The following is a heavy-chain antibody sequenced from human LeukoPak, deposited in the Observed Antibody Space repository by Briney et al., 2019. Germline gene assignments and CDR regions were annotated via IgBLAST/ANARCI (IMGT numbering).Heavy chain of an antibody. J-gene: IGHJ4*02. CDR3: ATYEQQLAFDY. Sequence: PSETLSLTCTVSGGSMSSYYWSWIRQPAGKGLEWIGRIYTSGSTNYNPSLRSRVTMPIDTSKKKFSLKLSSVTAADTAVYYCATYEQQLAFDYWGQGTLVTVSS. CDR1: GGSMSSYY. D-gene: IGHD6-13*01. CDR2: IYTSGST. V-gene: IGHV4-4*07.